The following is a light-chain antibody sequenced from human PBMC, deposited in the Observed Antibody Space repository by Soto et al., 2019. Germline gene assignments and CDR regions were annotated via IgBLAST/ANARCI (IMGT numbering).Light chain of an antibody. CDR2: ESS. CDR3: QQSSSQSQT. J-gene: IGKJ5*01. CDR1: QSISPF. V-gene: IGKV1-39*01. Sequence: SSSERDRLSLTCMASQSISPFLNWYQCKPGKPPKLLIYESSNLRGGVSSRFSGSGSGTDFTLTIDSLQSDDFATYYCQQSSSQSQTFGQRTRLEIK.